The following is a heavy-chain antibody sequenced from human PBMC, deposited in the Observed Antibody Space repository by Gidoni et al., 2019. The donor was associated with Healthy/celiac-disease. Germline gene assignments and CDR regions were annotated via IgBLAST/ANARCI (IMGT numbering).Heavy chain of an antibody. Sequence: EVQLLESGGGLVQPGGSLRLSCAASGFTFSSYAMSWVRQAPGKGLELFSAISGSGGSTYYADSVKGRFTISRDNSKNTLYLQMNSLRAEDTAVYYCAKGGEGTVTTELDYWGQGTLVTVSS. V-gene: IGHV3-23*01. D-gene: IGHD4-17*01. CDR2: ISGSGGST. CDR1: GFTFSSYA. CDR3: AKGGEGTVTTELDY. J-gene: IGHJ4*02.